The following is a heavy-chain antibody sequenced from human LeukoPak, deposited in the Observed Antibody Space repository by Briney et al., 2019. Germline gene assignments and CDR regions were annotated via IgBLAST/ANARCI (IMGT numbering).Heavy chain of an antibody. J-gene: IGHJ5*02. CDR3: ASLYCTRTSCYFLDP. CDR1: GGSVRSTSYY. D-gene: IGHD2-2*01. V-gene: IGHV4-61*01. Sequence: SETLSLTCSVSGGSVRSTSYYWSWIRQSPGKGLEWIGYIYNTGRTNYNASLNSRVTISLDTSKNQFSLKLSSLTVADTAMYYCASLYCTRTSCYFLDPWGQGTLVIVSS. CDR2: IYNTGRT.